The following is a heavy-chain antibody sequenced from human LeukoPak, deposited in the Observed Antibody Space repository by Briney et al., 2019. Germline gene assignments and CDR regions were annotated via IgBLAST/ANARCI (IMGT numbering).Heavy chain of an antibody. Sequence: SETLSLTCAVYGGSFSGYYWSWIRQPPGKGLEWIGEINHSGSTNYNPSLKSRVTISVDTSKNQFSLKLSSVTAADTAVYYCARRTIFGVVITDWGQGTLVTVSS. CDR3: ARRTIFGVVITD. CDR2: INHSGST. V-gene: IGHV4-34*01. D-gene: IGHD3-3*01. J-gene: IGHJ4*02. CDR1: GGSFSGYY.